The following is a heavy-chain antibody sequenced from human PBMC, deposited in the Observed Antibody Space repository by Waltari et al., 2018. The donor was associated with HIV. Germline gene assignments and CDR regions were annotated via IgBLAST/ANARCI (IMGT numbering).Heavy chain of an antibody. Sequence: QVQLVESGGGLVKPGGSLTLSCAASGFTFSDSYMGWIRQAPGKGLGLRSYIGNGGTTIYYADSVKGRFTISRDNAKNSLYLQMDSLRVEDTAVYYCTRETLGRGYENDYWGQGTLVTVSS. J-gene: IGHJ4*02. CDR2: IGNGGTTI. CDR3: TRETLGRGYENDY. CDR1: GFTFSDSY. D-gene: IGHD5-12*01. V-gene: IGHV3-11*01.